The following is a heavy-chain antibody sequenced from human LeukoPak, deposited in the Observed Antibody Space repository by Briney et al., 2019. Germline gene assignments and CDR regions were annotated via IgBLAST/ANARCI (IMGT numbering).Heavy chain of an antibody. V-gene: IGHV7-4-1*02. CDR3: ARDSSLWVQDYYDSSGYSDPPRGNGMDV. J-gene: IGHJ6*02. D-gene: IGHD3-22*01. Sequence: GASVKVSCKASGYTFTSYAMNWVRQAPGQGLEWMGWINTNTGNPTYAQGFTGRFVFSLDTSVSTAYLQISSLKAEDTAVYYCARDSSLWVQDYYDSSGYSDPPRGNGMDVWGQGTTVTVSS. CDR2: INTNTGNP. CDR1: GYTFTSYA.